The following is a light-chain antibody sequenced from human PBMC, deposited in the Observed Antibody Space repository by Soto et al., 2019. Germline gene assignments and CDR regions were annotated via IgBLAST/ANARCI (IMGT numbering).Light chain of an antibody. CDR2: RNN. V-gene: IGLV1-44*01. CDR3: VVWDDSLNGVV. CDR1: NSNIGTNT. J-gene: IGLJ2*01. Sequence: QSVLTQPPSASGTPGQRVTISCSGSNSNIGTNTVNWHQQLPGTAPKLLIYRNNQRPSGVPDRFSGSKSGTSASLAISGLQSEDEADYYCVVWDDSLNGVVFGGETKLTVL.